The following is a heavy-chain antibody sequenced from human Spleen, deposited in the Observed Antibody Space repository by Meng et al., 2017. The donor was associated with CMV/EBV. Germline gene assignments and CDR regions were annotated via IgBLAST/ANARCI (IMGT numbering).Heavy chain of an antibody. CDR3: ARVFISGKKTGTLVDV. D-gene: IGHD1-1*01. Sequence: SETLSLTCAVYGGSFSGYYWSWIRQPPGKGLEWIGEINHSGSTNYNPSLKSRVTISVDTSKNQFSLKLSSVTAADTAVYYCARVFISGKKTGTLVDVWGQGTTVTVSS. V-gene: IGHV4-34*01. CDR2: INHSGST. CDR1: GGSFSGYY. J-gene: IGHJ6*02.